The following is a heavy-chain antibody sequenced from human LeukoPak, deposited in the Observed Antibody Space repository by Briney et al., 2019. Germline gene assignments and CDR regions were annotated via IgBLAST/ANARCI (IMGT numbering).Heavy chain of an antibody. CDR1: GYTFTDSY. V-gene: IGHV1-8*03. Sequence: ASVKVSCKTSGYTFTDSYIHWVRQAPGQGLEWMGWMNPNSGNTGYAQKFQGRVTITRNTSISTAYMELSSLRSEDTAVYYCARGLVNSGYYDYWGQGTLVTVSS. J-gene: IGHJ4*02. D-gene: IGHD1-26*01. CDR3: ARGLVNSGYYDY. CDR2: MNPNSGNT.